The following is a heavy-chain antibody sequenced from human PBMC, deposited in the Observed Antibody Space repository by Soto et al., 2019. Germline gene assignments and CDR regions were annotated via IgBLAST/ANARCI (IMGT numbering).Heavy chain of an antibody. J-gene: IGHJ4*02. CDR1: GFTFNDYA. V-gene: IGHV3-30*03. CDR3: SRGTYYPQSSGLHADY. CDR2: ISSDGHHQ. Sequence: GGSLRLSCAPSGFTFNDYAMYWVRQAPGQGLEWVAMISSDGHHQFYVDNLRGRFTVSRDNSKNTLFLQMNSLRPEDTAVYYCSRGTYYPQSSGLHADYWGPGTVVPSPQ. D-gene: IGHD3-22*01.